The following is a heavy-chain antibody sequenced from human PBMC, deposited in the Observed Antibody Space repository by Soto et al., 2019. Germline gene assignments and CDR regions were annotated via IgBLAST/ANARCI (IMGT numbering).Heavy chain of an antibody. Sequence: PSETLSLTCAVSDYSITSSNWWGWIRQPPGRGLEWIGFIFYSGSTYYSPSLKSRVTMSVDTSKNQFSLKLNSVTAVDTAVYYCARGSDRGTSFSPWFDPWGQGALVTVSS. V-gene: IGHV4-28*03. J-gene: IGHJ5*02. CDR1: DYSITSSNW. D-gene: IGHD3-10*01. CDR3: ARGSDRGTSFSPWFDP. CDR2: IFYSGST.